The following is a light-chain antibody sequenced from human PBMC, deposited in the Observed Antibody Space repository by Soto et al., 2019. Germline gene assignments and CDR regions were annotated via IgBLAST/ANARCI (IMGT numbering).Light chain of an antibody. J-gene: IGKJ1*01. Sequence: ETAMTQSPGSLSVSPGETVTLSCRASQSVRNKLVWHQRKPGQSPRLLIYDASTRATGMPGRFSGSGSGTEFTLTISSLQSEDFAVYYCQQYNYWPWTFGQGTKVEIK. V-gene: IGKV3-15*01. CDR3: QQYNYWPWT. CDR1: QSVRNK. CDR2: DAS.